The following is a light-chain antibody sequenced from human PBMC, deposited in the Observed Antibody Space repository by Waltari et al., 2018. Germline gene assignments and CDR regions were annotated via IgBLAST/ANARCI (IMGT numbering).Light chain of an antibody. Sequence: QSALTQPASLSGSPGQSITISCTGTSSDVGYYNLVSWYQKHPGKAPKLMIYEVNKRPSGVSNRFSASKSGNTASLTISWLQAEDEADYHCCSYAGGSTFVVFGGGTKLTVL. J-gene: IGLJ2*01. V-gene: IGLV2-23*02. CDR1: SSDVGYYNL. CDR3: CSYAGGSTFVV. CDR2: EVN.